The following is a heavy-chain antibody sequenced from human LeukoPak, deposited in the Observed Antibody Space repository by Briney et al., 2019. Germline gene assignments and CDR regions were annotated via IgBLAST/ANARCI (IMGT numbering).Heavy chain of an antibody. J-gene: IGHJ6*02. CDR3: ARHPIVLMVYDYYGMDV. CDR1: GFSFSSYA. Sequence: GGSLRLSCAASGFSFSSYAMTWARQAPVKGLEWVSAISGDGTRTYYADSVKGRFTISRDNAKNSLYLQMNSLRAEDTAVYYCARHPIVLMVYDYYGMDVWGQGTTVTVSS. D-gene: IGHD2-8*01. CDR2: ISGDGTRT. V-gene: IGHV3-23*01.